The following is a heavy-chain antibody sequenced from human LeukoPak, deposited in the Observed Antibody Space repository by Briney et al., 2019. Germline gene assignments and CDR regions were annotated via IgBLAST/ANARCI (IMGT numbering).Heavy chain of an antibody. V-gene: IGHV5-51*01. CDR2: IYPGDSDT. J-gene: IGHJ3*02. D-gene: IGHD6-13*01. CDR1: GYSFTSYW. Sequence: KRGESLKISFKGSGYSFTSYWIGWVRQMPGKGLEWMGIIYPGDSDTRYSPSFQGQVTISADKSISTAYLQWSSLKASDTAMYYCARSWYSSSPDDAFDIWGQGTMVTVSS. CDR3: ARSWYSSSPDDAFDI.